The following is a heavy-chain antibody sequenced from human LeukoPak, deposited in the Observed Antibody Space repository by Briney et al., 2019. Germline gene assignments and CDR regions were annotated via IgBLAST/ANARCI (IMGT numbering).Heavy chain of an antibody. Sequence: PSETLSLTCAVYGGSFSGYYWSWIRQPPGKGLEWIGEINHSGSTNYNPSLKSRVTISVDTSENQFSLKLSSVTAADTAVYYCARTYYDFWSGYERSGMDVWGQGTTVTVSS. V-gene: IGHV4-34*01. CDR2: INHSGST. CDR3: ARTYYDFWSGYERSGMDV. CDR1: GGSFSGYY. J-gene: IGHJ6*02. D-gene: IGHD3-3*01.